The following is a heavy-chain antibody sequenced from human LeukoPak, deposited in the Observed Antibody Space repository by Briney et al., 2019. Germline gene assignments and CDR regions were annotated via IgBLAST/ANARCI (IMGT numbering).Heavy chain of an antibody. CDR2: IYYSGST. J-gene: IGHJ4*02. CDR3: ARGPYDFWSGYPPHYFDY. Sequence: PSETLSLTCTVSGGSISSGGYSWSWIRQHPGKGLEWIGYIYYSGSTYYNPSLKSRVTISVDTSKNQFSLKLSSVTAADTAVYYCARGPYDFWSGYPPHYFDYWGQGTLVTVSS. CDR1: GGSISSGGYS. V-gene: IGHV4-31*03. D-gene: IGHD3-3*01.